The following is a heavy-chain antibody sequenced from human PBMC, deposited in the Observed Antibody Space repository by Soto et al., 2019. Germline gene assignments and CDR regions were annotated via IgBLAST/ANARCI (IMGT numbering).Heavy chain of an antibody. Sequence: SETLSLTCAVYGGSFSGYYWTWIRQPPGTGLEWIGEINHSGSTNYNPSLKSRVTISVDTSKNQFSLKLSSVTAADTAVYYCAMGQPRNGYGQVFEIWGQGTAVTGSS. CDR2: INHSGST. CDR1: GGSFSGYY. D-gene: IGHD5-18*01. V-gene: IGHV4-34*01. CDR3: AMGQPRNGYGQVFEI. J-gene: IGHJ3*02.